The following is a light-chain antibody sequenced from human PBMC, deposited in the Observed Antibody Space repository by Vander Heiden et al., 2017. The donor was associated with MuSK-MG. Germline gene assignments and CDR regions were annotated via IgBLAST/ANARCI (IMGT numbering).Light chain of an antibody. J-gene: IGLJ2*01. CDR2: EVS. Sequence: GSPGQSITISCTGTSSDVGGYNYVSWYQQHPGKAPKLMIYEVSNRPAGVSNRFSGSKSGNTASLTISGLQAEDEDDYYCSSDTSSSTLVFGGGTKLTVL. V-gene: IGLV2-14*01. CDR3: SSDTSSSTLV. CDR1: SSDVGGYNY.